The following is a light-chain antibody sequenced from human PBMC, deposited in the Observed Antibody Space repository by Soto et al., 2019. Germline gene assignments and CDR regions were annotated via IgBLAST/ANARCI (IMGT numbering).Light chain of an antibody. CDR2: DAS. CDR3: QQRSNWPPIT. Sequence: EIVLTQSPATLSLSPGEIATLSFSASQSVSSYLAWYQQKPGQAPRLLIYDASNRATGIPARFSGSGSGTDFTLTISSLEPEDFAVYYCQQRSNWPPITFGQGTRLENK. J-gene: IGKJ5*01. CDR1: QSVSSY. V-gene: IGKV3-11*01.